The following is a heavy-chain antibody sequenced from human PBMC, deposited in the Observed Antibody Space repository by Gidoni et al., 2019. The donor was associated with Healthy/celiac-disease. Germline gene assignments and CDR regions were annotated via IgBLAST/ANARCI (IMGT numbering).Heavy chain of an antibody. CDR2: INHSGST. CDR3: ARVPIFGVVISIYGMDV. CDR1: GGSFRGYY. D-gene: IGHD3-3*01. J-gene: IGHJ6*02. Sequence: QVQLQQWGAGLLKPSATLSLTCAVYGGSFRGYYWSWIRQPPGKGLEWSGEINHSGSTNYNPSLKSRVTISVDTSKNQFSLKLSSVTAADTAVYYCARVPIFGVVISIYGMDVWGQGTTVTVSS. V-gene: IGHV4-34*01.